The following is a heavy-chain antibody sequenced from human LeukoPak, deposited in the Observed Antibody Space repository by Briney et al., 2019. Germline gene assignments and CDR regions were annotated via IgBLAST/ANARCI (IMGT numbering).Heavy chain of an antibody. D-gene: IGHD3-10*01. V-gene: IGHV1-2*06. CDR1: GYTFTSYD. J-gene: IGHJ4*02. CDR2: INPNSGGT. Sequence: ASVKVSCKASGYTFTSYDINWVRQAAGQGLEWMGRINPNSGGTNYAQNFQGRVTMTRDTSITTAYMELSSLRSDDTAVYYCARVMGGSYSIDYWGQGTLVTVSS. CDR3: ARVMGGSYSIDY.